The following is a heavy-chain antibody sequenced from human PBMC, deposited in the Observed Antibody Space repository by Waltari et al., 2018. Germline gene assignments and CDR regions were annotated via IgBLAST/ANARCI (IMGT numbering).Heavy chain of an antibody. CDR2: ISSSGSTI. V-gene: IGHV3-48*03. Sequence: EVQLVESGGGLVQPGGYLRPSCDASGFPFSRYEMHGVRPAPGKGLEWVSYISSSGSTIYYADSVKGRFTISRDNAKNSLYLQMNSLRAEDTAVYYCARTGTTESIDYWGQGTLVTVSS. CDR1: GFPFSRYE. D-gene: IGHD1-7*01. J-gene: IGHJ4*02. CDR3: ARTGTTESIDY.